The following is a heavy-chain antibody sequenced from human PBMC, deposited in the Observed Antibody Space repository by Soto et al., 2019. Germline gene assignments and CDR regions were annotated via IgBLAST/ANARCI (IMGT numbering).Heavy chain of an antibody. Sequence: QLQLQESGPGLVKPSETLSLTCTVSGGSISSSSYYWGWIRQPPGKGLEWIGSLYYSGSTYYNPSLKSRVTISVDTSKNQFSLKLSSVTAADTAVYYCARQDYYDSSGYYDYWGQGTLVTVSS. V-gene: IGHV4-39*01. CDR3: ARQDYYDSSGYYDY. D-gene: IGHD3-22*01. CDR1: GGSISSSSYY. CDR2: LYYSGST. J-gene: IGHJ4*02.